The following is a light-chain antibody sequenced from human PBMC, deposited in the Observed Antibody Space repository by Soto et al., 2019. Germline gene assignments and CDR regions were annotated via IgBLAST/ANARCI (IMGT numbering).Light chain of an antibody. Sequence: EIVLTQSPGTLSLSPGERATLSCRASQSVSRSYLAWYQQKPGQAPRLLIYVASNRSTGIPDRFSGSGSATDFTLTISSLEPEYFAVYYCQQRSNWPPFTFGQGTRLEIK. CDR2: VAS. CDR1: QSVSRSY. CDR3: QQRSNWPPFT. V-gene: IGKV3D-20*02. J-gene: IGKJ5*01.